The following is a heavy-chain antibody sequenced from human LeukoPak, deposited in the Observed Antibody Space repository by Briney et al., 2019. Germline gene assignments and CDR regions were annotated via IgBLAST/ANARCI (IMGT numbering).Heavy chain of an antibody. CDR1: GFTFSSYW. Sequence: PGGSLRLSCAASGFTFSSYWMSWVRQAPGKGLELVANIKRDGSEKYYVDSVKGRFTISRDNAKNSLYLQMNSLRAEDTAVYYCARASIYHKPRHSPSYYFDYWGQGTLVTVSS. J-gene: IGHJ4*02. D-gene: IGHD2-15*01. V-gene: IGHV3-7*01. CDR2: IKRDGSEK. CDR3: ARASIYHKPRHSPSYYFDY.